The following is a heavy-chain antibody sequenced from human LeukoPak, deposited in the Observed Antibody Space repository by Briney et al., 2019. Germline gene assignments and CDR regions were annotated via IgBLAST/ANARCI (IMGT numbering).Heavy chain of an antibody. V-gene: IGHV1-8*01. J-gene: IGHJ4*02. CDR2: MNPNSGNT. CDR1: GYTFTSYD. D-gene: IGHD3-10*01. Sequence: ASVKVSCKASGYTFTSYDINWVRQATGQGREWMGWMNPNSGNTGYAQKFQGRVTMTRNTSISTAYMELSSLRSEDTAVYYCARSTTMVRGVMGDYWGQGTLVTVSS. CDR3: ARSTTMVRGVMGDY.